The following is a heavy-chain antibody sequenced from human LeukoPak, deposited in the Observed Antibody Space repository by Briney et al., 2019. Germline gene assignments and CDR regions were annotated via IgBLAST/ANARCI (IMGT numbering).Heavy chain of an antibody. CDR2: IIPIFGTA. D-gene: IGHD3-16*02. Sequence: GASVKVSSTASGGTFTSYAISWVRQAPGQGLEWMGGIIPIFGTANYAQKFQGRVTITAAESTSTAYMERSSLRSEDTAVCYCASNLIGLGELSLVDFWGQGTLVTVSS. V-gene: IGHV1-69*13. CDR1: GGTFTSYA. CDR3: ASNLIGLGELSLVDF. J-gene: IGHJ4*02.